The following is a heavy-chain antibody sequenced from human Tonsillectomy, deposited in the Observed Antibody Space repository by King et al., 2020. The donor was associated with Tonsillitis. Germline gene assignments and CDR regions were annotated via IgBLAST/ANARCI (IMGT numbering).Heavy chain of an antibody. CDR2: IYPGDPDT. J-gene: IGHJ3*02. CDR3: ARQNARGRRVGAFDI. CDR1: GYSFTTYW. V-gene: IGHV5-51*01. D-gene: IGHD3-16*01. Sequence: VQLVESGAEVKKPGESLKISCKGSGYSFTTYWVAWVRQMPGKGLEWMGIIYPGDPDTRYSPSFQGQITISADESISTAYLQWSSLKASDTAINYCARQNARGRRVGAFDIWGQGTVVTVSS.